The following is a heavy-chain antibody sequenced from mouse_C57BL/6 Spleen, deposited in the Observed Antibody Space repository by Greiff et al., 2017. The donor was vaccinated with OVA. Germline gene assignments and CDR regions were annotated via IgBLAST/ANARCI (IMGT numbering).Heavy chain of an antibody. Sequence: VQLQQSGPGLVQPSQSLSITCTVSGFSLTSYGVHWVRQSPGKGLEWLGVIWSGGSTVYNAAFLSRPGISKDNSKSQVFFKMNSLQADDTAIYYCARNYGYDGWFAYWGQGTLVTVSA. V-gene: IGHV2-2*01. CDR3: ARNYGYDGWFAY. CDR2: IWSGGST. CDR1: GFSLTSYG. J-gene: IGHJ3*01. D-gene: IGHD2-2*01.